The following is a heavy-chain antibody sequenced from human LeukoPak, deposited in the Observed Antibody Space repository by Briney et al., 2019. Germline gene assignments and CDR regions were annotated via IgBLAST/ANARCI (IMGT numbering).Heavy chain of an antibody. CDR1: GYTFSDYY. J-gene: IGHJ5*02. CDR3: ARGVGTSWFDP. CDR2: INPKSGGA. Sequence: ASVKVSCKAYGYTFSDYYMHWVRQAPGQGLEWMGWINPKSGGANFAEKFQGRATMTRDTSIRTVHMELSRVTYDDTAVYYCARGVGTSWFDPWGQGTLVTVSS. V-gene: IGHV1-2*02. D-gene: IGHD2-2*01.